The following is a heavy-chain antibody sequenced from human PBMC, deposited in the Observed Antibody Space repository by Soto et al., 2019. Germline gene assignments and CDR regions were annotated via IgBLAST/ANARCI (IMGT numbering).Heavy chain of an antibody. J-gene: IGHJ4*02. Sequence: QVQLVQSGAEVKKPGASVKVSCRASGYTFTSYDINWVRQATGQGLEWMGWMNPTSGNTGYAQKFQGRVTMTRNTSISTSYMELSSLRSEDTAVYDCARERGASSPFDYWGQGTLVTVSS. CDR2: MNPTSGNT. CDR3: ARERGASSPFDY. V-gene: IGHV1-8*01. D-gene: IGHD6-19*01. CDR1: GYTFTSYD.